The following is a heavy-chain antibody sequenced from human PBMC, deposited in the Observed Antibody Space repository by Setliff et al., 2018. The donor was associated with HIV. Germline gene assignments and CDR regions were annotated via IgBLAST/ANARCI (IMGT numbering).Heavy chain of an antibody. CDR3: ARIVRWELVATSTFFYYYMDV. CDR2: IYYTGST. CDR1: GASISSSTHH. Sequence: SETLSLTCTVSGASISSSTHHWAWIRQPPGKGLEYVGNIYYTGSTHHNPSLESRVATSVDTSKNQFSLKLSSVTAADTAVYYCARIVRWELVATSTFFYYYMDVWGKGTTVTVSS. V-gene: IGHV4-39*01. D-gene: IGHD1-26*01. J-gene: IGHJ6*03.